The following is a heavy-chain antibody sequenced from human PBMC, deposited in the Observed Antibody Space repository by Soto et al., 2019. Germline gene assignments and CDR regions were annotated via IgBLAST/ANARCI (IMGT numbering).Heavy chain of an antibody. CDR3: ARDQVVVAATGDYYYYYGMDV. CDR1: GFTFSSYG. V-gene: IGHV3-33*01. J-gene: IGHJ6*02. CDR2: IWYDGSNK. Sequence: GGSLRLSCAASGFTFSSYGMHWVRQAPGKGLEWVAVIWYDGSNKYYADSVKGRFTISRDNSKNTLYLQMNSLRAEDTAVYYCARDQVVVAATGDYYYYYGMDVWGQGTTVTVS. D-gene: IGHD2-15*01.